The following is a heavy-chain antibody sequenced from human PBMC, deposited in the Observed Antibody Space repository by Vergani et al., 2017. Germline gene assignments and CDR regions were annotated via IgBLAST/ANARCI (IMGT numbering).Heavy chain of an antibody. V-gene: IGHV1-18*01. D-gene: IGHD3-22*01. Sequence: QVQLVQSGAEVKKPGASVKVSCKASGYTFTSYGISWVRQAPGQGLEWMGWISAYNGNTNYAQKLQGSVTMTTDTSTSTAYMELRSLRSDDTAVYYCARDSPYYYDSSGYSLLAFDIWGQGTMVTVSS. CDR2: ISAYNGNT. CDR3: ARDSPYYYDSSGYSLLAFDI. J-gene: IGHJ3*02. CDR1: GYTFTSYG.